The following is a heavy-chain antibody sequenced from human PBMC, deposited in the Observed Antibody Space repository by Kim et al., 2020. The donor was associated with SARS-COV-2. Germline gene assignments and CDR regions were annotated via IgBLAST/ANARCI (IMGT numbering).Heavy chain of an antibody. V-gene: IGHV1-2*06. Sequence: ASVKVSCKASGYTFTGYYMHWVRQAPGQGLEWMGRINPNSGGTNYAQKFQGRVTMTRDTSISTAYMELSRLRSDDTAVYYCARCTGVDIVATILGAWGQGTLVTVSS. CDR3: ARCTGVDIVATILGA. J-gene: IGHJ5*02. D-gene: IGHD5-12*01. CDR2: INPNSGGT. CDR1: GYTFTGYY.